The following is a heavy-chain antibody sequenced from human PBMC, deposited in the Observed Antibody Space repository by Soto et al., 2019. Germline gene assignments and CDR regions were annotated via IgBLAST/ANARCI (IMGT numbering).Heavy chain of an antibody. D-gene: IGHD4-17*01. CDR3: ARVSNYGDYY. CDR2: ISGYNGNT. CDR1: GYTFSNYG. V-gene: IGHV1-18*01. J-gene: IGHJ4*02. Sequence: QVQLVQSGAEVKKPGASVKVSCKASGYTFSNYGISWVRQAPGQGLEWMGWISGYNGNTNYAQKFQGRVTMTTDTSTSTADMELRSLRSDDPAMYYCARVSNYGDYYWGQGTLVTVSS.